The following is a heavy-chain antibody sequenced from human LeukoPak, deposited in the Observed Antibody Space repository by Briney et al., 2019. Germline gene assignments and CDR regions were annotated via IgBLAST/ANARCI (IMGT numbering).Heavy chain of an antibody. CDR1: GCTFSSYA. D-gene: IGHD2-15*01. CDR2: ISGSGATT. Sequence: GGSLRLSCADSGCTFSSYAMRWVRQAPGKELEWVSGISGSGATTDYADSVKGRFTISRDNSKNTLYLEINNLRAEDTAVYYCAKDRGHLLIDAFDIWGPWTMVTVSS. V-gene: IGHV3-23*01. J-gene: IGHJ3*02. CDR3: AKDRGHLLIDAFDI.